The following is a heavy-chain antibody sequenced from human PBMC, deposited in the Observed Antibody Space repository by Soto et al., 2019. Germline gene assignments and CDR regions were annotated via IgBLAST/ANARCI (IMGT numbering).Heavy chain of an antibody. CDR3: ARVRGVISRYFDY. CDR1: GGSISSSNW. Sequence: QVQLQESGPGLVKPSGTLSLTCAVSGGSISSSNWWSWVRQPPGKGLEWIGEIYHSGSTNYNPSLKSLVTISVDKSKNQFALKLSSVTAADTAVSYCARVRGVISRYFDYWGQGTLVTVSS. D-gene: IGHD3-10*01. J-gene: IGHJ4*02. CDR2: IYHSGST. V-gene: IGHV4-4*02.